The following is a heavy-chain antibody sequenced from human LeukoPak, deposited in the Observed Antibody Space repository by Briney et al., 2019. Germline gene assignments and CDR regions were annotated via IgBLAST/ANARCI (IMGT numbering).Heavy chain of an antibody. D-gene: IGHD4-11*01. CDR1: GFTVSSNY. V-gene: IGHV3-53*01. CDR2: LYSGGST. J-gene: IGHJ3*02. CDR3: ARNDYSNYGGAFDI. Sequence: GGSLRLSCAASGFTVSSNYMSWVRQAPGKGLEWVSVLYSGGSTYYADSVKGRFTISRDNSKNTLYLQMDNLRAGDTAVYYCARNDYSNYGGAFDIWGQGTMVTVSS.